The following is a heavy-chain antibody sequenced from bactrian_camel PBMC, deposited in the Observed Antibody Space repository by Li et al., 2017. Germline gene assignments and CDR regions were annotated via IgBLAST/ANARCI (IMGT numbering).Heavy chain of an antibody. CDR2: IRSSGFT. V-gene: IGHV3S55*01. D-gene: IGHD3*01. CDR1: AYTCS. Sequence: HVQLVESGGGSVQAGGSLKLSCAASAYTCSMGWFRQAPGKEREGVATIRSSGFTTYADSVKGRFTISKDNANTLYPQMNSLKPEDTAMYYCARVRKQWSTDRGWRCMLGSADVFGQGTQVTVS. J-gene: IGHJ4*01.